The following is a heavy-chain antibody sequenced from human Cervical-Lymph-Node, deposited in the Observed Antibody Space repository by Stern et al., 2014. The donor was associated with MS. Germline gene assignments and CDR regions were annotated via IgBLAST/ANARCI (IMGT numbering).Heavy chain of an antibody. V-gene: IGHV4-30-2*01. CDR1: GGSVGSGGYS. CDR3: ARGHCSGGTCYFDS. J-gene: IGHJ4*01. Sequence: QLQLQESDSRLVKPSQTLSLTCAVSGGSVGSGGYSWNWIRQPAGKGLEWIGNIYFTGTTNNTPSFQSRVTISVDRSKSQFYLNLSSLTAADTAVYYCARGHCSGGTCYFDSWGQGTLVTVSS. D-gene: IGHD2-15*01. CDR2: IYFTGTT.